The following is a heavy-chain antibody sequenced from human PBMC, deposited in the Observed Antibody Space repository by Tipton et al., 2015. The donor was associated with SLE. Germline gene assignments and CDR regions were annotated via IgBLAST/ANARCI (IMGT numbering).Heavy chain of an antibody. CDR1: GFNFDDYA. J-gene: IGHJ4*02. V-gene: IGHV3-9*01. Sequence: RSLRLSCAASGFNFDDYAMHWVRQGPEKGLEWVSGISWNSGTIGYADSVKGRFTISRDNAKNSLYLQMNSLRDEDTALYYCATLFELPEYWGPGTLVTVSS. CDR3: ATLFELPEY. CDR2: ISWNSGTI. D-gene: IGHD4-23*01.